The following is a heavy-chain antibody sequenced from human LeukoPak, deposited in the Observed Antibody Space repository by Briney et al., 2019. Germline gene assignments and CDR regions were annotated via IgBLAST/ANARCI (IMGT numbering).Heavy chain of an antibody. V-gene: IGHV3-21*01. CDR3: AKETPNRRGGYNCYFDY. Sequence: GGSLRLSCAASGFTFSSYSMNWVRQAPGKGLEWVSSISSSSSYIYYGDSVKGRFTISRDNAKNSLYLQMNSLRPEDTAVYYCAKETPNRRGGYNCYFDYWGLGTLVTVSS. CDR2: ISSSSSYI. D-gene: IGHD5-24*01. CDR1: GFTFSSYS. J-gene: IGHJ4*02.